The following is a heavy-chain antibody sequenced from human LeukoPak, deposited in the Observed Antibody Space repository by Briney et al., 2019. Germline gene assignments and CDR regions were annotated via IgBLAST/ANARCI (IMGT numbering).Heavy chain of an antibody. CDR2: IYPGDSDT. CDR3: ARRESDSSSFNAFDI. CDR1: GYKFITYW. D-gene: IGHD2-21*02. Sequence: GESLKISCKGSGYKFITYWIGWVRQMPGKGLEWMGIIYPGDSDTRYSPSFQGQVTISADKSISTAYLQWSSLKASDTAMCYCARRESDSSSFNAFDIWGQGTMVSVSS. V-gene: IGHV5-51*01. J-gene: IGHJ3*02.